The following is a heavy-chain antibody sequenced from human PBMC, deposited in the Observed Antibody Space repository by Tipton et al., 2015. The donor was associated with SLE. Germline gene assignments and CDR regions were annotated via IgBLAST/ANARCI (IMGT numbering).Heavy chain of an antibody. V-gene: IGHV4-34*01. CDR2: INHSGST. D-gene: IGHD4-23*01. Sequence: TLSLTCAVYGGSFSGYYWSWIRQPPGKGLEWIGEINHSGSTNYNPSLKSRVTMSVDTSKNQFSLKLSSVTAADTAVYYCARGGGSDAFDIWGQGTMVTVSS. CDR3: ARGGGSDAFDI. CDR1: GGSFSGYY. J-gene: IGHJ3*02.